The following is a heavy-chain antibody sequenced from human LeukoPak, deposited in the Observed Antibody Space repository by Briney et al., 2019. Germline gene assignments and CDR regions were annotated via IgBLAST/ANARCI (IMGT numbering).Heavy chain of an antibody. CDR2: IYYSGST. Sequence: SETLSLTCTVSGGSISTYYWSWIRQSPGKGVEWIGYIYYSGSTNYNPSLKSRVTISVDTSRNQFSLKLSSVTAADTAVYYCARGTLAYYFDYWGQGTLVTVSS. J-gene: IGHJ4*02. D-gene: IGHD3-3*02. CDR1: GGSISTYY. V-gene: IGHV4-59*01. CDR3: ARGTLAYYFDY.